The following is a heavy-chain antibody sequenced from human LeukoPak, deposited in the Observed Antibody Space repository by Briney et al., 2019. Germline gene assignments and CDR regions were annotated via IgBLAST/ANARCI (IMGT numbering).Heavy chain of an antibody. D-gene: IGHD4-23*01. J-gene: IGHJ3*02. CDR3: ARSTVVTPAAFDI. CDR2: INPNVSST. Sequence: GASVKVSCKASGYTFTSYYMHWVRQASGQGLEWMGIINPNVSSTFYAQKFQGRVTMTTDTSTSTAYMELRSLRSDDTAVYYCARSTVVTPAAFDIWGQGTMVTVSS. V-gene: IGHV1-46*01. CDR1: GYTFTSYY.